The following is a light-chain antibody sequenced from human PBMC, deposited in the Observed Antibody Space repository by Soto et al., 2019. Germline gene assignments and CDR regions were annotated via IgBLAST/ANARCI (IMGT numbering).Light chain of an antibody. V-gene: IGKV3D-15*01. CDR1: QSVSSN. Sequence: DIVLTQSPGTLSVSPGERATLSCRASQSVSSNLAWYQQKPGQAPRLLIYGASTRATGTPGRFSGSGSGTDFNLTISSLQSEDFAVYYCQQYSDWWTFGQGTKVDIK. J-gene: IGKJ1*01. CDR2: GAS. CDR3: QQYSDWWT.